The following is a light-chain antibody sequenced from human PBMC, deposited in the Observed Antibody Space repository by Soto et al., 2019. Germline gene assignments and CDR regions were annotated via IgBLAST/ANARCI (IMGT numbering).Light chain of an antibody. V-gene: IGKV3-15*01. CDR2: GAS. CDR3: QQYNNWPPDRT. J-gene: IGKJ1*01. CDR1: QSVGSN. Sequence: EIVMTQSPATLSVSPGDRAALSCRASQSVGSNLAWYQQKPGQAPRLLIYGASTRATGIPARFSGSGSGTEFTLTIGSLQSEDFEIYFCQQYNNWPPDRTFGQGTKVEIK.